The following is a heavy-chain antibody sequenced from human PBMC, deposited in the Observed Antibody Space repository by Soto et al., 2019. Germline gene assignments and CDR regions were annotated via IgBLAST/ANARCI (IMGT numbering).Heavy chain of an antibody. J-gene: IGHJ6*01. V-gene: IGHV1-8*01. D-gene: IGHD3-10*01. CDR2: MNPNSGNT. CDR3: ASGGLYYYGSGSYYYYYRMDL. Sequence: GASVNVSCKASGYTFTSYDINWVRQATGQGLEWMGWMNPNSGNTGYAQKFQGRVTMTRNTSISTAYMELSSLISEDTAVYYCASGGLYYYGSGSYYYYYRMDLWGLGNTLPVSS. CDR1: GYTFTSYD.